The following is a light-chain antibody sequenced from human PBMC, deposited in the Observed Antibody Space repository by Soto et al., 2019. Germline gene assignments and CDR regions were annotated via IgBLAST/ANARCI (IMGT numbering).Light chain of an antibody. V-gene: IGKV1-39*01. Sequence: DIQMTQSPSSLSTSVGDRVTITCRASQSISRYLNWYQQKPGKAPNLLIYVASSLQSEVPSRFSGSGSGTDVTLTITSLQSEDFATYYCQQSYGTPITFGQGTRLEIK. CDR2: VAS. CDR1: QSISRY. CDR3: QQSYGTPIT. J-gene: IGKJ5*01.